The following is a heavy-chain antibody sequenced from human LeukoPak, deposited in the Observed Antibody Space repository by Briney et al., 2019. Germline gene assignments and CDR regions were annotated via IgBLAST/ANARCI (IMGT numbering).Heavy chain of an antibody. CDR2: FDPEDGET. J-gene: IGHJ4*02. Sequence: ASVKVSCKVSGYTLTELSMHWVRQAPGKGLEWMGGFDPEDGETIYAQKFQGRVTMTEDTSTDTAYMELSSLRSEDTAVYYCAIMYYYDSSGYYHHIDYWGQGTLVTVSS. D-gene: IGHD3-22*01. CDR1: GYTLTELS. CDR3: AIMYYYDSSGYYHHIDY. V-gene: IGHV1-24*01.